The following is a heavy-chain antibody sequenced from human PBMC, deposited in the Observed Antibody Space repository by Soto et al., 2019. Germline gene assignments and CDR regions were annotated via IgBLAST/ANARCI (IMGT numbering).Heavy chain of an antibody. V-gene: IGHV4-61*01. Sequence: SETLSLTCTVSGDSVSSGSFYWSWIRQPPGKGLEWIGYIYYSGSTNYNPSLKSRVTISVDTSKNQFSLKLSSVTAADTAVYYCARLGAQEIDPWGQGTLVTVSS. J-gene: IGHJ5*02. D-gene: IGHD3-16*01. CDR2: IYYSGST. CDR1: GDSVSSGSFY. CDR3: ARLGAQEIDP.